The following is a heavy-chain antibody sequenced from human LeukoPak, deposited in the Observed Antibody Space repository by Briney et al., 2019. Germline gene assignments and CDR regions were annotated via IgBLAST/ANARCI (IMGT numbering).Heavy chain of an antibody. D-gene: IGHD2-15*01. CDR2: TNHSGST. CDR1: GGSVSTHY. J-gene: IGHJ3*02. Sequence: PSGSLSLACAVDGGSVSTHYWNCTRHSPGEGLEWTGATNHSGSTNFNPSLKSRVTRLIDTSKIQFSLKLSSVTAADTAVYYCARFPCSGDSCYSGIRAFDIWGQGTMVIVSS. CDR3: ARFPCSGDSCYSGIRAFDI. V-gene: IGHV4-34*01.